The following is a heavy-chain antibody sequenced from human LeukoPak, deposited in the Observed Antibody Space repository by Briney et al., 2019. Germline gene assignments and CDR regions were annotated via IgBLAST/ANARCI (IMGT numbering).Heavy chain of an antibody. CDR2: IYYSGST. CDR3: AVDYYGSGAEFDY. CDR1: GGSISSYY. V-gene: IGHV4-59*01. J-gene: IGHJ4*02. D-gene: IGHD3-10*01. Sequence: SETLSLTCTVSGGSISSYYWSWIRQPPGKGLEWIGYIYYSGSTNYNPSLKSRVTISVDTSKNQFSLKLSSVTAADTAVYYCAVDYYGSGAEFDYWGQGTLVTVSS.